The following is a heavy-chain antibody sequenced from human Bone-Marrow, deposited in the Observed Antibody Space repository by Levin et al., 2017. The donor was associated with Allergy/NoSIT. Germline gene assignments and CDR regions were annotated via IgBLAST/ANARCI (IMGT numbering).Heavy chain of an antibody. D-gene: IGHD3-9*01. J-gene: IGHJ4*02. Sequence: SETLSLTCTVSGDSIISATYYWGWVRQPPGKGLEWIGSVYFSGSTYPSPFLKSRVTMSVDTSRPHFSLNLSSVTAADTAVYYCARVPALRFLDWFLDYWGQGVLVTVSS. CDR3: ARVPALRFLDWFLDY. CDR1: GDSIISATYY. V-gene: IGHV4-39*02. CDR2: VYFSGST.